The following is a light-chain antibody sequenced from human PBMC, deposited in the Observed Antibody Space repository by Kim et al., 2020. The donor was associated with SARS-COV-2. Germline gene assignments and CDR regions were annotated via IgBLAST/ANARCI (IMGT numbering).Light chain of an antibody. V-gene: IGKV1-5*03. J-gene: IGKJ1*01. CDR3: QQYESYPLT. Sequence: DIQMTQFPNTLSASVGDRVTITCRASQTIGSHLAWYHQKPGRAPKLLIYKASTLESGVPSRFSGSGSGTEFTLSISSLQPDDFATFYCQQYESYPLTFGRGTKVDIK. CDR1: QTIGSH. CDR2: KAS.